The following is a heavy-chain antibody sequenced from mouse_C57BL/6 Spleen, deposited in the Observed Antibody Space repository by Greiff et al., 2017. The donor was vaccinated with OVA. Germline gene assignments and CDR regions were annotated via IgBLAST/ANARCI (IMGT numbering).Heavy chain of an antibody. CDR1: GYTFTDYY. Sequence: EVQLQQSGPELVKPGASVKISCKASGYTFTDYYMNWVKQSHGKSLEWIGDINPNNGGTSYNQKFKGKATLTVDKCSSTAYMELRSLTSEDSAVYYCARPYYAMDYWGQGTSVTVSS. V-gene: IGHV1-26*01. J-gene: IGHJ4*01. CDR2: INPNNGGT. CDR3: ARPYYAMDY.